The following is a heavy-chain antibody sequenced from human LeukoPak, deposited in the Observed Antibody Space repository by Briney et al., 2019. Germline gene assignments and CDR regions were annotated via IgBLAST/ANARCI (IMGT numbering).Heavy chain of an antibody. Sequence: GASVKVSCKASGYTFTSYGISWVRQAPGQGLEWMGIINPSGGSTSYAQKFQGRVTMTRDMSTSTVYMELSSLRSEDTAVYYCARDGELEPSSVNFDYWGQGTLVTVSS. CDR1: GYTFTSYG. CDR3: ARDGELEPSSVNFDY. CDR2: INPSGGST. V-gene: IGHV1-46*01. J-gene: IGHJ4*02. D-gene: IGHD1-1*01.